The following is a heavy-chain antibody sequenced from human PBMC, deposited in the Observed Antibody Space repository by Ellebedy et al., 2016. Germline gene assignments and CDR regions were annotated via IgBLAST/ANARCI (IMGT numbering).Heavy chain of an antibody. Sequence: GESLKISXAASDFPLSSNYMSWVRQAPGMGLEWVSFIYPGGTTYYADSVKGRFSISRDNSKNTVSLQMNSLRAEDSAVYYCARAREYSNHGAFDIWGQGTKVTVSS. V-gene: IGHV3-53*01. CDR2: IYPGGTT. D-gene: IGHD4-11*01. CDR1: DFPLSSNY. CDR3: ARAREYSNHGAFDI. J-gene: IGHJ3*02.